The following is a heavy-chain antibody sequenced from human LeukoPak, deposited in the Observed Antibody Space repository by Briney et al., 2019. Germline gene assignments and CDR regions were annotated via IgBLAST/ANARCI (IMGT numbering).Heavy chain of an antibody. CDR1: GFTFSRYS. Sequence: GGSLRLSCAASGFTFSRYSVNWVRQAPGKGLEWVANIKQDGSEKYYVDSVKGRFTISRDNAKNSLYLQMNSLRAEDTAVYYCARDSQGSGSYYTFRDNYYYYYMDVWGKGTTVTVSS. CDR2: IKQDGSEK. J-gene: IGHJ6*03. CDR3: ARDSQGSGSYYTFRDNYYYYYMDV. D-gene: IGHD3-10*01. V-gene: IGHV3-7*01.